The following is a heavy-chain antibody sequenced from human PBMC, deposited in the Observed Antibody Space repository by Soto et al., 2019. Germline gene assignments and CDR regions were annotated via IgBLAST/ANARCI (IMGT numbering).Heavy chain of an antibody. CDR2: IKAYSGNT. D-gene: IGHD4-17*01. CDR3: AIADYGDDDY. CDR1: GYTFATST. V-gene: IGHV1-18*01. Sequence: QLQLVQSGPEAKKPGASVKVSCKASGYTFATSTISWLRQAPGQGPEWMGWIKAYSGNTNYAQKLQGRLTITTDTSTSTAYMELRSLTTDDTAIYYCAIADYGDDDYWGPGTLVTVSS. J-gene: IGHJ4*02.